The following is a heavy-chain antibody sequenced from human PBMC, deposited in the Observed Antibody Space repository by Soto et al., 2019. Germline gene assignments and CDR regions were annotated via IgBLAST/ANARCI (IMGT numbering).Heavy chain of an antibody. V-gene: IGHV4-34*01. Sequence: SETLSLTCAVYGGSFSGYYWSWIRQPPGKGLEWIGEINHSGGTNYNPSLKSRVTISVDTSKNQFSLKLSSVTAADTAVYYCARAAPEGYCSSTSCYPWFDPWGQGTLVTVSS. D-gene: IGHD2-2*01. CDR1: GGSFSGYY. CDR3: ARAAPEGYCSSTSCYPWFDP. J-gene: IGHJ5*02. CDR2: INHSGGT.